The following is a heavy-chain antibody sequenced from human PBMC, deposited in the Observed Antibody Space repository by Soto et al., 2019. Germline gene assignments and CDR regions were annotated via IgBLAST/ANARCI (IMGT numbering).Heavy chain of an antibody. CDR2: ISSSSSYI. J-gene: IGHJ3*02. CDR1: GFTFSSYA. D-gene: IGHD6-13*01. V-gene: IGHV3-21*01. CDR3: ASGAAAGSEAFDI. Sequence: GGSLRLSCVASGFTFSSYAMSWVRQAPGKGLEWVSSISSSSSYIYYADSVKGRFTISRDNAKNSLYLQMNSLRAEDTAVYYCASGAAAGSEAFDIWGQGTMVTVSS.